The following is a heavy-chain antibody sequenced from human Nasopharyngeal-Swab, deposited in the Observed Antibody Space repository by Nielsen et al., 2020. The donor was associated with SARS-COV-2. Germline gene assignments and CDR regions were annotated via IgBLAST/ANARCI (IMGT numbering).Heavy chain of an antibody. CDR2: INHSGST. D-gene: IGHD1-7*01. J-gene: IGHJ5*02. Sequence: WIRQPSGKGLEWIGEINHSGSTNYNPSLKSRVTISVDTSKNQFSLKLSSVTAADTTVYYCARVGVNRYNWNYKGWFDPWGQGTLVTVSS. CDR3: ARVGVNRYNWNYKGWFDP. V-gene: IGHV4-34*01.